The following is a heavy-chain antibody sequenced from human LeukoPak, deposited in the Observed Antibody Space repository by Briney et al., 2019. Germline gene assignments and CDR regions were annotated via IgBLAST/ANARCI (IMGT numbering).Heavy chain of an antibody. Sequence: GESLRISCKGSGYSFTSYWIGWVRQMPGKGLEWMGIIYPGDSDTRYSPSFQGQVTISADKSISTAYLQWSSLKASDTAMYYCARRGSSGYYYAWAFDIWGQGTMVTVSS. V-gene: IGHV5-51*01. J-gene: IGHJ3*02. CDR2: IYPGDSDT. CDR1: GYSFTSYW. CDR3: ARRGSSGYYYAWAFDI. D-gene: IGHD3-22*01.